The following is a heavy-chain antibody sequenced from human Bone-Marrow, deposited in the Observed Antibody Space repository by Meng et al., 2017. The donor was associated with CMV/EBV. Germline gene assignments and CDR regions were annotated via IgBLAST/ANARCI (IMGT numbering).Heavy chain of an antibody. CDR2: IKYDGSEI. J-gene: IGHJ6*02. CDR3: ARAGLAAAGTTAYFYYYGLDV. Sequence: GGSLRLSCAASGFTFSGYWMSWVRQPPGKGLEWVANIKYDGSEIDYVDSVEGRFTTSRDNAKNSLYLQMNSLRAEDTAVYYCARAGLAAAGTTAYFYYYGLDVWDQGTTVTVSS. CDR1: GFTFSGYW. D-gene: IGHD6-13*01. V-gene: IGHV3-7*01.